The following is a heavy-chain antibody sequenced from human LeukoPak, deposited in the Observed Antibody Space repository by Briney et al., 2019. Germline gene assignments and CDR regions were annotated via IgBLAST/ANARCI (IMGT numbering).Heavy chain of an antibody. CDR3: ARGVYDSSGYQRDY. Sequence: ASVKVSCKTSGGTFSSYAISWVRQAPGQGLEWMGGIIPIFGTANYAQKLQGRVTITTDESTSTAYMELSSLRSEDTAVYYCARGVYDSSGYQRDYWGQGTLVTVSS. J-gene: IGHJ4*02. CDR2: IIPIFGTA. V-gene: IGHV1-69*05. CDR1: GGTFSSYA. D-gene: IGHD3-22*01.